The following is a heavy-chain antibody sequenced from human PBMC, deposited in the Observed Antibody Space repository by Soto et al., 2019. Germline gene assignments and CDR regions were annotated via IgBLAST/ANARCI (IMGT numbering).Heavy chain of an antibody. V-gene: IGHV4-59*01. CDR2: IYYSGST. Sequence: SETLSLTCTVSGGSISSYYWSWIRQPPGKGLEWIGYIYYSGSTNYNPSPKSRVTISVDTSKNQFSLKLSSVTAADTAVYYCARGILFNWFDPWGQGTLVTVSS. CDR1: GGSISSYY. J-gene: IGHJ5*02. D-gene: IGHD2-21*01. CDR3: ARGILFNWFDP.